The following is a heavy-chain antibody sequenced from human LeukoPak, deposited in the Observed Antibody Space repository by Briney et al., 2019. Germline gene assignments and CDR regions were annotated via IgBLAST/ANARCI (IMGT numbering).Heavy chain of an antibody. CDR2: INAGNDNT. J-gene: IGHJ4*02. V-gene: IGHV1-3*01. D-gene: IGHD3-10*01. Sequence: WINAGNDNTKYSQKFQGRVTITRDTSASTVYMELSSLRSEDMAVYYCTRGLLWFGELSPPGYWGQGTLITVSS. CDR3: TRGLLWFGELSPPGY.